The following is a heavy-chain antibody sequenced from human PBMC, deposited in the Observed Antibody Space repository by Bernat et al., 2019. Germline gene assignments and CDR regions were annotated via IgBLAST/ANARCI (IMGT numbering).Heavy chain of an antibody. CDR3: AREGAGFGEFDDAFDI. CDR1: GGSFSGYY. Sequence: QVQLQQWCAGLLKPSEILSLTCAVYGGSFSGYYWSWIRQPPGKGLEWIGEINHSGSTNYNPSLKSRVTISVDTSKNHFSLKLISVTAADTAVYYCAREGAGFGEFDDAFDIWGQGTMVTVSS. V-gene: IGHV4-34*01. D-gene: IGHD3-10*01. J-gene: IGHJ3*02. CDR2: INHSGST.